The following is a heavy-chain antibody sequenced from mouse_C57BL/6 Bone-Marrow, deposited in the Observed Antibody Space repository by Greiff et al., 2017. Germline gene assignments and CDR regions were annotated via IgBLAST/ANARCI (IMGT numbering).Heavy chain of an antibody. Sequence: EVMLVESGGGLVKPGGSLKLSCAASGFTFSSYTMSWVRQTPAKRLQRVAAISGGGGNTDYPDSVKGRFPISRDNDKNILYLQMSSLRSEDTAVYYCSRQVTTVLATKYFDVWGTGTTVTVSS. CDR2: ISGGGGNT. CDR3: SRQVTTVLATKYFDV. D-gene: IGHD1-1*01. CDR1: GFTFSSYT. V-gene: IGHV5-9*01. J-gene: IGHJ1*03.